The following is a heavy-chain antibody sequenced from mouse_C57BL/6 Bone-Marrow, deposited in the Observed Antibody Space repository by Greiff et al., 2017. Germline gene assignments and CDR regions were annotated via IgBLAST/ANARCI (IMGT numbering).Heavy chain of an antibody. J-gene: IGHJ2*01. V-gene: IGHV5-9-1*02. CDR2: ISSGGDYI. CDR3: TREGGYYSNFYFDD. D-gene: IGHD2-5*01. CDR1: GFTFSSYA. Sequence: DVKLVESGEGLVKPGGSLKLSCAASGFTFSSYAMSWVRQTPEKRLEWVAYISSGGDYIYYADTVKGRFTISRDNARNTRYLQMSSLKSEDTAMYYCTREGGYYSNFYFDDWGQGTTLTVSS.